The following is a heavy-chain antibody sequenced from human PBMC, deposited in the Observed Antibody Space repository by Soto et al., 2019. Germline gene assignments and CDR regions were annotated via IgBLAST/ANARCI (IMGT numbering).Heavy chain of an antibody. CDR3: AKDRNYPRDCFHY. CDR2: ISPNGQGI. CDR1: GFTLSSYG. D-gene: IGHD1-7*01. Sequence: GSLRLSCAASGFTLSSYGMSWVRQAPGKGLEWVSAISPNGQGIYYADSVRGRFTISRDTFKNTVFLHMDSLRAEDTPVYYCAKDRNYPRDCFHYWGQGTLVTVSS. V-gene: IGHV3-23*01. J-gene: IGHJ4*02.